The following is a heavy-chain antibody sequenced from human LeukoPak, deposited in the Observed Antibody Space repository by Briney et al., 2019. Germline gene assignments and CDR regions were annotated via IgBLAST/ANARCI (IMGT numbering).Heavy chain of an antibody. V-gene: IGHV5-51*01. CDR3: ARQTPGGSGSYYALHV. Sequence: KRGESLKISSRCFGFSFSTYCIGCVLQMPRESREWMGIIYPSDSDTKYNPSFQGQVTISADKSISTAYLQWSSLKASDPAMYYCARQTPGGSGSYYALHVWGQGTMVTVSS. D-gene: IGHD3-10*01. J-gene: IGHJ3*01. CDR1: GFSFSTYC. CDR2: IYPSDSDT.